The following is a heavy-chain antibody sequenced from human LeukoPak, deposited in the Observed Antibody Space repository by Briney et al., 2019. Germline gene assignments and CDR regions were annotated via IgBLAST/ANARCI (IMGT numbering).Heavy chain of an antibody. CDR1: GFTFSSCW. V-gene: IGHV3-7*01. CDR3: ARDRRKEGVAY. J-gene: IGHJ4*02. CDR2: IKQDGSEK. D-gene: IGHD3-16*01. Sequence: GGSLRLSCAASGFTFSSCWMSWVRQAPGKGLEWVANIKQDGSEKYYVDSVKGRFTISRDNAKNSLYLQMNSLRAEDTAVYYCARDRRKEGVAYWGQGTLVTVSS.